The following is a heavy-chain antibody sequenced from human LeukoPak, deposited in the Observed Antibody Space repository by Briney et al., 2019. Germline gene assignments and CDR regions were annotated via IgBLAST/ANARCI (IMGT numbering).Heavy chain of an antibody. V-gene: IGHV1-69*01. J-gene: IGHJ5*02. Sequence: SVKLSCKPSGGTVSNYPIIWVRQAPRRGLEWLGGIIPIYGTANYAQMFQGRITLTAHESTATAYMELTSLTSDDPAMYFCATHTGGYNYWWFDIWGQGTLVTVSS. CDR2: IIPIYGTA. CDR3: ATHTGGYNYWWFDI. CDR1: GGTVSNYP. D-gene: IGHD5-24*01.